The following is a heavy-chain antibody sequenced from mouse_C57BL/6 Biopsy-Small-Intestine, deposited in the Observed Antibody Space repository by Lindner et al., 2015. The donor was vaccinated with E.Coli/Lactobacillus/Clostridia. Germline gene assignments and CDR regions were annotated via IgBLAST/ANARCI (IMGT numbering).Heavy chain of an antibody. V-gene: IGHV14-1*01. CDR1: GFNIKDDY. J-gene: IGHJ3*01. Sequence: VQLQESGAELVRPGASVKLSCTASGFNIKDDYMHWVKQRPEQGLEWIGRIYPGDGDTNYNGKFKDKATLTADKSSSTAYMQLSSLTSEDSAVYFCTRGDTFVYWGQGTLVTVSA. CDR3: TRGDTFVY. CDR2: IYPGDGDT. D-gene: IGHD3-2*01.